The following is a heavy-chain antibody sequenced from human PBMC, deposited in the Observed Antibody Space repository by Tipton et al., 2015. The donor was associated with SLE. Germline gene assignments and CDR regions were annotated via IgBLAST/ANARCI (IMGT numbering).Heavy chain of an antibody. CDR3: ATNPPYCTGGSCPFFDY. Sequence: SLRLSCAASGFTFSDYSMNWVRQAPGKGLQWVSYISSRSSTIYYADSVKGRFTTSRDNAKNSLYLHMNSLRAEDTAVYYCATNPPYCTGGSCPFFDYWGQGSLVTVSS. J-gene: IGHJ4*02. D-gene: IGHD2-8*02. V-gene: IGHV3-48*01. CDR1: GFTFSDYS. CDR2: ISSRSSTI.